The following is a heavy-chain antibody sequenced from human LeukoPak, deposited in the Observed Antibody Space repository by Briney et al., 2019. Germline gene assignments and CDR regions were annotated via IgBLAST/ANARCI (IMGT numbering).Heavy chain of an antibody. CDR1: GFTFSSYG. Sequence: GGSLRLSCAASGFTFSSYGMHWVRQAPGKGMEWVAVIWYDGSNKYYADSVKGRFTISRDNSKNTLYLQMNSPRAEDTAFYYCASSYGSGSYYGGFDYWGQGTLVTVSS. CDR2: IWYDGSNK. D-gene: IGHD3-10*01. V-gene: IGHV3-33*01. CDR3: ASSYGSGSYYGGFDY. J-gene: IGHJ4*02.